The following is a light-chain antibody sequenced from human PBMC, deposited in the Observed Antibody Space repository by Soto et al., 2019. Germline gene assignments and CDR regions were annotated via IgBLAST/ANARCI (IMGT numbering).Light chain of an antibody. V-gene: IGKV3-11*01. CDR3: QQLNTYPLT. Sequence: VLTQSPATLSLSPGERATLSCRTSQSVGTFLAWYQQKPGQAPTLLIYDASNRATGIPARFSGSGSGTDFTLTISSLQPEDFATYYCQQLNTYPLTFGGGTKVEIK. J-gene: IGKJ4*01. CDR1: QSVGTF. CDR2: DAS.